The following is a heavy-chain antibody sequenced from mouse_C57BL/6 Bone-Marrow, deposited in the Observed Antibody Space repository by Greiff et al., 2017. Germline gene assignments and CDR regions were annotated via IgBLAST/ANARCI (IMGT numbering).Heavy chain of an antibody. V-gene: IGHV2-5*01. D-gene: IGHD2-4*01. CDR3: AKNGDYGWYFDV. CDR2: IWSGGST. J-gene: IGHJ1*03. CDR1: GFSLTSYG. Sequence: VQLLESGPGLVQPSQSLSITCTVSGFSLTSYGVHWVRQSPGKGLEWLGVIWSGGSTDYNAAFMSRLSITKDNSKSQVFFKMNSLQADDTAIYYCAKNGDYGWYFDVWGTGTTVTVSS.